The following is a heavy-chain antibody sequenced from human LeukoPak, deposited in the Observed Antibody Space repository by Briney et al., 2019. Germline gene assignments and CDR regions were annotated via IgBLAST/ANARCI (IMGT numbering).Heavy chain of an antibody. CDR1: GFSFSDAW. D-gene: IGHD3-22*01. Sequence: GGSLRLSCAASGFSFSDAWMSWVRQAPGKGLEWVGRIKSKTDGGTTDYAAPVKGRFTISRDDSKNTLYLQMNSLKTEDTAVYYCTTDWYYYDNSGYYPIFWCQGTLVTVSS. CDR2: IKSKTDGGTT. J-gene: IGHJ4*02. CDR3: TTDWYYYDNSGYYPIF. V-gene: IGHV3-15*01.